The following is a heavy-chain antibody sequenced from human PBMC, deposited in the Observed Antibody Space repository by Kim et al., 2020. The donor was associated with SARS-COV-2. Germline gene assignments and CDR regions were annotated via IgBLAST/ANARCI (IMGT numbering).Heavy chain of an antibody. Sequence: SETLSLTCTVSGGSISSSSYYWVWIRQPPGKGLEWIGSIYYSGSNYYNPSLKSRVTISVDTSKNQLSLKLSSVTAADTAVYYCVRFTITMIVVARYFDYRGHGTLVTVSS. CDR3: VRFTITMIVVARYFDY. V-gene: IGHV4-39*01. D-gene: IGHD3-22*01. CDR1: GGSISSSSYY. J-gene: IGHJ4*01. CDR2: IYYSGSN.